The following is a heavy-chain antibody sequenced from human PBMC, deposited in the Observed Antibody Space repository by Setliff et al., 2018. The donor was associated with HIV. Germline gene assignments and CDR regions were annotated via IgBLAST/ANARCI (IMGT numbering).Heavy chain of an antibody. CDR2: IYYRGST. V-gene: IGHV4-39*01. CDR3: ARQYGAVKSVVTVVAKYFPH. J-gene: IGHJ1*01. CDR1: GGSIRSSSYY. D-gene: IGHD2-21*02. Sequence: SETLSLTCNVSGGSIRSSSYYWGWIRQPPGKGLEWIGSIYYRGSTYYNPSLKSRLTISVDTSKNHFSLKLTAVTAADTAVYYCARQYGAVKSVVTVVAKYFPHWGQGTLVTVSS.